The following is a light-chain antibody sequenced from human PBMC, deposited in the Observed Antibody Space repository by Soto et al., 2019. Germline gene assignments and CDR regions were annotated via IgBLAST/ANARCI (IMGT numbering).Light chain of an antibody. CDR3: AAWDASLSGYV. CDR2: TSN. Sequence: QPVLTQPPSASGTPGQRVTISCSGSSSNIGSYAVNWYQQLPGTAPKLLIYTSNQRPSGVPDRFSGSKSGTSASLAISGLQSEDEADYYCAAWDASLSGYVFGTGTKLTVL. J-gene: IGLJ1*01. V-gene: IGLV1-44*01. CDR1: SSNIGSYA.